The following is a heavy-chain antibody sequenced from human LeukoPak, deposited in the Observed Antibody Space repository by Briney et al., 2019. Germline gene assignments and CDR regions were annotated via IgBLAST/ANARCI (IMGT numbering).Heavy chain of an antibody. CDR3: ARDESGSYEGDY. Sequence: SETLSLTCTVSGYSISSGYYWGWIRQPPGKGLEWIGSIYHSGSTYYNPSLKSRVTISVDTSKNQFSLKLSSVTAADTAVYYCARDESGSYEGDYWGQGTLVTVSS. D-gene: IGHD1-26*01. J-gene: IGHJ4*02. CDR2: IYHSGST. V-gene: IGHV4-38-2*02. CDR1: GYSISSGYY.